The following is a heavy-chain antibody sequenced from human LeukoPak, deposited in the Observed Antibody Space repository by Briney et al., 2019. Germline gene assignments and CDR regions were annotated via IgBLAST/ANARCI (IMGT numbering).Heavy chain of an antibody. D-gene: IGHD6-19*01. CDR1: GFTFSSYG. V-gene: IGHV3-30*02. CDR2: IRFDGSNK. J-gene: IGHJ4*02. CDR3: AKPSAYSSGYYFDY. Sequence: GGSLRLSCAASGFTFSSYGMHWVRQAPGKGLEWVAFIRFDGSNKYYADSVKGRFTISRDNSKNTLYLQMNSLRAEDTAVYYCAKPSAYSSGYYFDYWGQGTLVTVSS.